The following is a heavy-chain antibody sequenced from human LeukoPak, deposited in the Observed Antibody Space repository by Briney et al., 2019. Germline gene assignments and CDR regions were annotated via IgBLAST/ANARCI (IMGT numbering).Heavy chain of an antibody. Sequence: SVKVSCKASGGTFSSYAISWVRQAPGQGLEWMGGIIPIFGTANYAQKFQGRVTITADESTSTAYMELSSLRSEDTAVYYCAREASYCGGDCYTSYNWFDPWGQGTLVTVSS. J-gene: IGHJ5*02. V-gene: IGHV1-69*13. CDR2: IIPIFGTA. CDR1: GGTFSSYA. CDR3: AREASYCGGDCYTSYNWFDP. D-gene: IGHD2-21*02.